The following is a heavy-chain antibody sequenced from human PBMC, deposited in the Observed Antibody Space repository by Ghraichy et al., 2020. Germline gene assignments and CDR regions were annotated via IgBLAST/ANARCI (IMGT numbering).Heavy chain of an antibody. J-gene: IGHJ5*02. V-gene: IGHV4-39*01. Sequence: SETLSLICTVSGGSISSSSYYWGWIRQPPGKGLEWIGSIYYSGSTYYNPSLKSRVTISVATSKNQFSLKLSSVTAADTAVYYCARKGEVVPAAIRGFSWFDPWGQGTLVTVSS. D-gene: IGHD2-2*02. CDR3: ARKGEVVPAAIRGFSWFDP. CDR1: GGSISSSSYY. CDR2: IYYSGST.